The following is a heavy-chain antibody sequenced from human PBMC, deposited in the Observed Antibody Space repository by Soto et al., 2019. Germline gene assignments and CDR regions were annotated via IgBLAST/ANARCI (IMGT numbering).Heavy chain of an antibody. Sequence: ETLSLTCTVSGGSISSSSYYWGWIRQPPGKGLEWIGSIYYSGSTYYNPSLKSRVTISVDASKNQFFLKLSSVTAADTAVYYCARRKTYKGFDYWGQGPLVTVSS. CDR3: ARRKTYKGFDY. D-gene: IGHD1-20*01. CDR2: IYYSGST. CDR1: GGSISSSSYY. J-gene: IGHJ4*02. V-gene: IGHV4-39*01.